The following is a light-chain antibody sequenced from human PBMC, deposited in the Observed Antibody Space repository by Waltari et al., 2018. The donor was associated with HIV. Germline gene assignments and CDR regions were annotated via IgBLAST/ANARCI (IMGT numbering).Light chain of an antibody. J-gene: IGLJ1*01. V-gene: IGLV2-23*02. CDR1: STDVGNFNL. CDR2: EVT. Sequence: QSALTQPASVSGSPGQSITISCTVTSTDVGNFNLVSWYQQYPGKAPKLLIYEVTKRPSGASNRFSASKSGNTASLTISGLRAEDEADYYCYSYSDTSSSYVFGTGTKVTVL. CDR3: YSYSDTSSSYV.